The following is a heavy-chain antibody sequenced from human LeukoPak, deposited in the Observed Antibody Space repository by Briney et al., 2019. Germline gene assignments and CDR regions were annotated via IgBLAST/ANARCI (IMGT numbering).Heavy chain of an antibody. Sequence: GGSLRLSCAASGFIFSSYAMNWVRQAPGKGLEWVSGISTSGGSTYHADSVKGRFTISRDNSKNTLYLQMNSLRAEDTAVYYCVKESLANGVSYQFDYWGQGTLVTVSS. CDR3: VKESLANGVSYQFDY. V-gene: IGHV3-23*01. CDR1: GFIFSSYA. CDR2: ISTSGGST. J-gene: IGHJ4*01. D-gene: IGHD1-26*01.